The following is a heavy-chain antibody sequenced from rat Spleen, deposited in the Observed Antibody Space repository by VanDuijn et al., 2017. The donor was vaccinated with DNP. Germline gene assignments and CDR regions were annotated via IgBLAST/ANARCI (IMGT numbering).Heavy chain of an antibody. CDR2: ISTSGEYT. D-gene: IGHD1-10*01. CDR1: GFTFSDYN. V-gene: IGHV5-25*01. Sequence: EVQLVESGGGLVQPGRSLKLSCAASGFTFSDYNMAWVRQAPTKGLEWVASISTSGEYTHYRDSVKGRFTISRDNAESTLYLQMDSLRSEDSATYYCVTHNNYDCWGQGVMVAVSS. J-gene: IGHJ2*01. CDR3: VTHNNYDC.